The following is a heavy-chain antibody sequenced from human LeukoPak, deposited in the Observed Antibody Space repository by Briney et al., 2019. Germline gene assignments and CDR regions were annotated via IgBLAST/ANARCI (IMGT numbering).Heavy chain of an antibody. CDR2: ISSSSSYI. J-gene: IGHJ4*02. V-gene: IGHV3-21*01. D-gene: IGHD3-22*01. CDR3: ARAAYYYDSSGYYYSDY. Sequence: GGSLRLSCAASGFTFSSYSMNWVRQAPGKGLEWVSSISSSSSYIYYADSVKGRFTISRDNAKNSLYLQTNSLRAEDTAVYYCARAAYYYDSSGYYYSDYWGQGTLVTVSS. CDR1: GFTFSSYS.